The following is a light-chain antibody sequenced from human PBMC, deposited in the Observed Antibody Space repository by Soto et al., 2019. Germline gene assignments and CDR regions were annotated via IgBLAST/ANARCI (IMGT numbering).Light chain of an antibody. CDR3: LQHYNYPWT. V-gene: IGKV1-6*02. Sequence: AIQLAQSQSSLSASVGDRVTITCRASQGIRNDLDWYQHKPGKAPKLLIYVASNLQSGVPSRFSGTGSGTDFTLTISSLQPEDFATYYCLQHYNYPWTFGQGTKVDIK. CDR1: QGIRND. J-gene: IGKJ1*01. CDR2: VAS.